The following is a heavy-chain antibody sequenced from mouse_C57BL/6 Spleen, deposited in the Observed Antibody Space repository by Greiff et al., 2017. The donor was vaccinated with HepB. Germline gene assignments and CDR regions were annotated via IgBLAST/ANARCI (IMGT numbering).Heavy chain of an antibody. J-gene: IGHJ4*01. CDR2: IYPGDGDT. D-gene: IGHD3-3*01. V-gene: IGHV1-82*01. Sequence: VQGVESGPELVKPGASVKISCKASGYAFSSSWMNWVKQRPGKGLEWIGRIYPGDGDTNYNGKFKGKATLTADKSSSTAYMQLSSLTSEDSAVYFCAREGTVGYYAMDYWGQGTSVTVSS. CDR3: AREGTVGYYAMDY. CDR1: GYAFSSSW.